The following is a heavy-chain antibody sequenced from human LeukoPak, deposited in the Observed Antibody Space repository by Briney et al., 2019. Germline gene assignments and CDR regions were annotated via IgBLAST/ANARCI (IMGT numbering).Heavy chain of an antibody. CDR1: GFTLSSYA. CDR2: ISGGGDIT. J-gene: IGHJ4*02. V-gene: IGHV3-23*01. CDR3: ARSKSYSSGWTDFDW. D-gene: IGHD6-19*01. Sequence: PGGSLRLSCAASGFTLSSYALSWVRLAPGRGLAWVSLISGGGDITYYADSVKGRFTISRENARNSLLLQMDNLRAEDTAVYYCARSKSYSSGWTDFDWWGQGTLVTVSS.